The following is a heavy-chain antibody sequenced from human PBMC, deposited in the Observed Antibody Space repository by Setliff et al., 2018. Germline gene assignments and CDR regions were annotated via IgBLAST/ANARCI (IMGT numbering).Heavy chain of an antibody. Sequence: PGGSLRLSCAASGFTFSKYDMHWVRQVIGKGLEWVSGIGSAGDTYYPGSVKGRFTISRENGKNSLYLQMNSLRAGDTGVYYCARDRWKVVVNRGDDAFDLWGQGTMVTVSS. CDR2: IGSAGDT. D-gene: IGHD2-15*01. CDR3: ARDRWKVVVNRGDDAFDL. V-gene: IGHV3-13*01. CDR1: GFTFSKYD. J-gene: IGHJ3*01.